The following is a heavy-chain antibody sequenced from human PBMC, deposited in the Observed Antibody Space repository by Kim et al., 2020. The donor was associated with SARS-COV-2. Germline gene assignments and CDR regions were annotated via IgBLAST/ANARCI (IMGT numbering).Heavy chain of an antibody. D-gene: IGHD3-22*01. Sequence: GSTYYADSVKGRFTISRDNSKNTLYLQMNSLRAEDTAVYYCAEGYYLVDYWGQGTLVTVSS. J-gene: IGHJ4*02. V-gene: IGHV3-23*01. CDR3: AEGYYLVDY. CDR2: GST.